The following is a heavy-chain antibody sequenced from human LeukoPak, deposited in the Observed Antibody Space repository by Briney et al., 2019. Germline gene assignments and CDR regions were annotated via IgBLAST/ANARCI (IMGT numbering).Heavy chain of an antibody. J-gene: IGHJ4*02. CDR3: ARENWVFDY. CDR2: VYRSGST. Sequence: SETLSLSCVVSGYPISSGYHWGWIRQPPGEGLEWIGSVYRSGSTYYNPSLKSRVTISVDTSKNQISLKVRSVTAADTAVYYCARENWVFDYWGQGILGTVSS. V-gene: IGHV4-38-2*02. D-gene: IGHD7-27*01. CDR1: GYPISSGYH.